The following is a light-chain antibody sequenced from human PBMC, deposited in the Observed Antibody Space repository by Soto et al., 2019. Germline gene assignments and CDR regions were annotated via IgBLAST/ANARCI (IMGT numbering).Light chain of an antibody. J-gene: IGKJ2*01. CDR3: MQALQTPYT. CDR2: LGS. Sequence: DIVMTQSPLSLPVIPGEPASISCRSSQSLLHSNGYNYLDWYLQKPGQSPQLLICLGSNRASGVPDRFSGSGSGTDFTLKISRVEAEDVGVYYCMQALQTPYTFGQGTKLEIK. V-gene: IGKV2-28*01. CDR1: QSLLHSNGYNY.